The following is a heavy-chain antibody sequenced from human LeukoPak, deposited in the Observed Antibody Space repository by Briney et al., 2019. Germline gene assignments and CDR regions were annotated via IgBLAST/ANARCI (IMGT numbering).Heavy chain of an antibody. D-gene: IGHD3-22*01. J-gene: IGHJ4*02. Sequence: PGGSLRLSCAASGFTFSSYGMHWVRQAPGKGLEWVAGISYDGTSQKYADSVKGRFTISRDNSKNTLYLQMNSLRAEDTAVYYCAKDPEYYYDSSGPYNWGQGTLVTVSS. V-gene: IGHV3-30*18. CDR2: ISYDGTSQ. CDR3: AKDPEYYYDSSGPYN. CDR1: GFTFSSYG.